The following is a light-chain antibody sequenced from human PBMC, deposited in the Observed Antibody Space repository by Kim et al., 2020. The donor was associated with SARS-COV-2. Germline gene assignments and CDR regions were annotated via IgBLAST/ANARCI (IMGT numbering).Light chain of an antibody. V-gene: IGKV3-15*01. Sequence: SPGERATLSCRASQSINNNLAWYQQKPGQAPRLLIYGASTRATGIPARFSGSGSGTEFTLIISSLQSEDFAVYYCQQFHNWPPITFGQGTRLEIK. CDR1: QSINNN. J-gene: IGKJ5*01. CDR3: QQFHNWPPIT. CDR2: GAS.